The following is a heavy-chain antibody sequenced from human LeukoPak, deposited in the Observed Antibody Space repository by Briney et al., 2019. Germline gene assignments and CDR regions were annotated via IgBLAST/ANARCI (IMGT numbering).Heavy chain of an antibody. CDR3: ARGVVVPAFPFYYYYGMDV. Sequence: SETLSLTCAVYGGSFSGYYWSWIRQPPGKGLEWIGEINHSGSTNYNPSLKSRVTMSVDTSKSQFSLKLSSVTAADTAVYYCARGVVVPAFPFYYYYGMDVWGQGTTVTVSS. D-gene: IGHD2-2*01. CDR1: GGSFSGYY. J-gene: IGHJ6*02. CDR2: INHSGST. V-gene: IGHV4-34*01.